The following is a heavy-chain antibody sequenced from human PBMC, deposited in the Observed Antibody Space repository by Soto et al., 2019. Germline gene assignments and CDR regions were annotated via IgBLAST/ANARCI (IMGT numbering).Heavy chain of an antibody. CDR1: GGSISGYY. CDR2: IHYTGSS. V-gene: IGHV4-59*08. J-gene: IGHJ5*02. D-gene: IGHD5-18*01. Sequence: QLQLQESGPGLVKPSETLSLTCPVSGGSISGYYWSWLRQPPGKGLEWIAFIHYTGSSNSNPSLKSRVTRSVDTSKNQFSLKLSSVTAADTAVYYCARHSNEYRKSLDSWGQGTLVTVSS. CDR3: ARHSNEYRKSLDS.